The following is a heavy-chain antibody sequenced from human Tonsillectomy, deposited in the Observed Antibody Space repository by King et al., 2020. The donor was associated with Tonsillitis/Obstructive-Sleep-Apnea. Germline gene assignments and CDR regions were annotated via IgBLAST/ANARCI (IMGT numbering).Heavy chain of an antibody. Sequence: VQLQESGPGLVKPSETLSLTCTVSGDSINSYYWSWIRQPPGKGLEWIGYIYYSGSTNYNPSLKSRITISVDTSKNQSSLRLNSVTAADTAVYYCARHDKRGGSYDIWGQGTMVTVSS. CDR1: GDSINSYY. CDR3: ARHDKRGGSYDI. CDR2: IYYSGST. D-gene: IGHD3-16*01. V-gene: IGHV4-59*08. J-gene: IGHJ3*02.